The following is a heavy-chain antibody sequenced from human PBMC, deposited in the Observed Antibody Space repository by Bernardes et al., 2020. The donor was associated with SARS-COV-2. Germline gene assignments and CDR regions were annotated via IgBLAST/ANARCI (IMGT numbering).Heavy chain of an antibody. D-gene: IGHD2-15*01. J-gene: IGHJ4*02. Sequence: GAPLKISGKGSGYSFTSYWISWVRQMPGKGLEWMGRIDPSDSYTNYSPSFQGHVTISADKSISTAYLQWSSLKASDTAMYYCARQPLVCSGGSCYSFFDYWGQGTLVTVSS. V-gene: IGHV5-10-1*01. CDR1: GYSFTSYW. CDR2: IDPSDSYT. CDR3: ARQPLVCSGGSCYSFFDY.